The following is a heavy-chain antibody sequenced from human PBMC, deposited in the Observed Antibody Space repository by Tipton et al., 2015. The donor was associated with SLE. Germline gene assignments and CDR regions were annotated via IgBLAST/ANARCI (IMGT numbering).Heavy chain of an antibody. Sequence: LRLSCTVSGGSISSSSYYWGWIRQPPGKGLEWIGSIYYSGSTYYNPSLKSRVTISVDTPKNQFSLKLSSVTAADTAVYYCARLVVVPALSDDAFDIWGQGTMVTVSS. V-gene: IGHV4-39*01. J-gene: IGHJ3*02. CDR3: ARLVVVPALSDDAFDI. CDR1: GGSISSSSYY. CDR2: IYYSGST. D-gene: IGHD2-21*02.